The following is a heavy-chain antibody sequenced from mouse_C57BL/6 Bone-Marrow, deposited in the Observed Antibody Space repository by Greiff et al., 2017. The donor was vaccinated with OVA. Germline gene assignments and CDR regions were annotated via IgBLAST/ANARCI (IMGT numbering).Heavy chain of an antibody. CDR1: GYTFTSSG. CDR3: AKYSFYAMDY. CDR2: IYPRSGNT. J-gene: IGHJ4*01. V-gene: IGHV1-81*01. D-gene: IGHD2-12*01. Sequence: VQVVESGAELARPGASVKLSCKASGYTFTSSGISWVKQRTGQGLEWIGEIYPRSGNTYYNEKFKGKATLTADKSSSTAYMELRSLTSEDSAVYFCAKYSFYAMDYWGQGTSVTVSS.